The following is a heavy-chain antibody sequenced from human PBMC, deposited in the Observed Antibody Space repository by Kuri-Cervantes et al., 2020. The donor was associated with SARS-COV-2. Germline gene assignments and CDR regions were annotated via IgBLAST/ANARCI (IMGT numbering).Heavy chain of an antibody. CDR3: ASELVGYFDY. J-gene: IGHJ4*02. CDR2: ILHDGGRK. CDR1: GFTFSNYA. Sequence: LSLTCAASGFTFSNYAMHWVRQAPGKGLEWIAVILHDGGRKYYADSVKGRFTISRDNSKNTLYLQMNSLRAEDTAAYYCASELVGYFDYWGQGTLVTVSS. V-gene: IGHV3-30*04.